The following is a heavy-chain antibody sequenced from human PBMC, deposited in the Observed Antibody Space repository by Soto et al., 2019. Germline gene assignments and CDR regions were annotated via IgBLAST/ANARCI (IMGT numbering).Heavy chain of an antibody. CDR2: IYSGGST. V-gene: IGHV3-66*01. CDR1: GFTVSSNY. Sequence: GGSLRLSCAASGFTVSSNYMSWVRQAPGKGLEWVSVIYSGGSTYYADSVKGRFTISRDNSKNTLYLQMNSLRAEDTAVYYCARDQQLVQRRGRVGAFDIWGQGTMVTVSS. D-gene: IGHD6-13*01. CDR3: ARDQQLVQRRGRVGAFDI. J-gene: IGHJ3*02.